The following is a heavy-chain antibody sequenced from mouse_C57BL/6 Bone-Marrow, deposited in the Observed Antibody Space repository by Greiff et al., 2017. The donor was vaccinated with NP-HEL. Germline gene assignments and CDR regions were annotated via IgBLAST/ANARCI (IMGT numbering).Heavy chain of an antibody. Sequence: EVQGVESGGGLVQPKGSLKLSCAASGFSFNTSAMNWVRQAPGKGLEWVARIRSKSNNYATYYADSVKDRFTISRDDSESMLYLQMNNLKTEDTAMYYCVRPRLWIDYWGQGTTLTVSS. CDR2: IRSKSNNYAT. D-gene: IGHD1-1*02. J-gene: IGHJ2*01. V-gene: IGHV10-1*01. CDR1: GFSFNTSA. CDR3: VRPRLWIDY.